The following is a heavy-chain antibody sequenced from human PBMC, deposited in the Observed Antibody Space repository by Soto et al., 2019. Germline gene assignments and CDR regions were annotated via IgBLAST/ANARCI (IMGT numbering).Heavy chain of an antibody. V-gene: IGHV4-31*03. CDR2: IHDSGST. CDR3: ASESQNLSYNFWSGYYNF. J-gene: IGHJ4*02. D-gene: IGHD3-3*01. Sequence: QVQLQESGPGLVKPSETLSLTCTVSGGSISSGGHYWNWIRQYPGKGLEWIGYIHDSGSTYYNPSLKSRVIISLDSSKNLFSLKLTSVTAADTAVYFCASESQNLSYNFWSGYYNFWGQGTLVTVSS. CDR1: GGSISSGGHY.